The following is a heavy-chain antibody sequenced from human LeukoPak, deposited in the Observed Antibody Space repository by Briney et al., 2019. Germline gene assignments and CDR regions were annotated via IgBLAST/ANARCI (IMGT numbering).Heavy chain of an antibody. CDR2: IYYSGST. V-gene: IGHV4-59*01. CDR3: ARDRGSLYSSSFHDAFDI. D-gene: IGHD6-13*01. CDR1: GVSISSYY. Sequence: SETLSLTCIVSGVSISSYYWSWIRQSPGKGLEWIGYIYYSGSTNYNPSLKSRVTISVDTSKNQFSLKLSSVTAADTAVYYCARDRGSLYSSSFHDAFDIWGQGTMVTVSS. J-gene: IGHJ3*02.